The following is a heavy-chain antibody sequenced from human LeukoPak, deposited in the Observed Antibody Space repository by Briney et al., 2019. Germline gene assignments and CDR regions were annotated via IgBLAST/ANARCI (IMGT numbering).Heavy chain of an antibody. CDR1: GFTFSDYY. V-gene: IGHV3-11*04. D-gene: IGHD1-26*01. J-gene: IGHJ4*02. CDR3: ARVLRGSYTGDYFDY. CDR2: ISSSASTI. Sequence: GGSLRLSCAASGFTFSDYYMSWIRQAPGKGLEWVSSISSSASTIYYADSVKGRFTISRDNAKNSLYLQMNSLRAEDTAVYYCARVLRGSYTGDYFDYWGQGTLVTVSS.